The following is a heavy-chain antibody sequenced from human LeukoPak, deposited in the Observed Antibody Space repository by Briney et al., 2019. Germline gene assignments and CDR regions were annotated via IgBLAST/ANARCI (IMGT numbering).Heavy chain of an antibody. CDR3: VRQRGASGTINHFDP. V-gene: IGHV5-51*01. J-gene: IGHJ5*02. D-gene: IGHD3-10*01. CDR2: IYPDDSDT. CDR1: GYSFTTYW. Sequence: GESLKISCKTSGYSFTTYWIGWVRQMPGTGLEWVGAIYPDDSDTRYSPSFQGQVVISADRSIRTAYLEWNTLKTSDTAMYYCVRQRGASGTINHFDPWGQGTLVTVSS.